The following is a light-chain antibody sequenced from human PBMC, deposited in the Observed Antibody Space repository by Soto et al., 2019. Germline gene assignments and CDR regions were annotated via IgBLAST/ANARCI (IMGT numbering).Light chain of an antibody. Sequence: IQLTQSPSSLSASVGDRVTITCRASQGISSYLAWYQQKPGKAPKLLIYAASTLQSGVPSRFSGSGSGTDFTLTISSLEPEDFAVYYCQQRGDWPITFGQGTRLEIK. V-gene: IGKV1-9*01. CDR2: AAS. CDR3: QQRGDWPIT. J-gene: IGKJ5*01. CDR1: QGISSY.